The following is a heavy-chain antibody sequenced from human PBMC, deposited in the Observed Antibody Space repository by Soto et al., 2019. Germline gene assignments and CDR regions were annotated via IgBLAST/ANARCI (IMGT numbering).Heavy chain of an antibody. CDR1: GFTFDVYA. V-gene: IGHV3-9*01. CDR2: INYNSGSV. Sequence: EVQLVESGGGWVQPRRSLRLSCAASGFTFDVYAMHWVRQAPGKGLEWVSGINYNSGSVGYADSVKGRFTISRDNAKNSLHLQMNSLRAEDTAVYYCAKDISLRGWVYLVVEYWGQGTLVTVSP. D-gene: IGHD6-13*01. J-gene: IGHJ4*02. CDR3: AKDISLRGWVYLVVEY.